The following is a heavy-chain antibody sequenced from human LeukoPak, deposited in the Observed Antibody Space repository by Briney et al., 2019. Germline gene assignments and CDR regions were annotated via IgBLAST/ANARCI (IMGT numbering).Heavy chain of an antibody. CDR1: GFTSSSYS. D-gene: IGHD3-22*01. J-gene: IGHJ4*02. CDR2: ISSSSSTI. Sequence: PGGSLRLSCAASGFTSSSYSMNWVGQAPGKGLEWVSYISSSSSTIYYADSVKGRFTISRDNAKNSLYLQMNSLRAEDTAVYYCARDYYDSSGYVFDYWGQGTLVTVSS. V-gene: IGHV3-48*01. CDR3: ARDYYDSSGYVFDY.